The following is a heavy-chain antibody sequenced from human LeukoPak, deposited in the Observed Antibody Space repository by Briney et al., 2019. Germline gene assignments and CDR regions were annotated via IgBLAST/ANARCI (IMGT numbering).Heavy chain of an antibody. CDR2: IYHSGST. CDR1: GGSISSSNW. Sequence: SETLSLTCAVSGGSISSSNWWSWVRPPPGKGLEWVGEIYHSGSTNYNPSLKSRVTISVDKSKNQFSLKLSSVTAADTAVYYCARRILYSNCGAFDIWGQGTMVTVSS. J-gene: IGHJ3*02. D-gene: IGHD4-11*01. V-gene: IGHV4-4*02. CDR3: ARRILYSNCGAFDI.